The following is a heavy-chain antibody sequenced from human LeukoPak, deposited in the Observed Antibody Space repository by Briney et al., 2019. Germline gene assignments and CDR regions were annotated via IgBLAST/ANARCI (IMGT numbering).Heavy chain of an antibody. CDR3: ARRSCHGSGNYYLFDY. Sequence: GESLKIPCKGSGYTFTNYWIAWVRQMPGKGLEWMGIIYPGDSDTRYSTSFQGQVTISADKSLRTAYLQWSRLEASDTAMYYCARRSCHGSGNYYLFDYWGQGTLVTVSS. CDR1: GYTFTNYW. D-gene: IGHD3-10*01. CDR2: IYPGDSDT. J-gene: IGHJ4*02. V-gene: IGHV5-51*01.